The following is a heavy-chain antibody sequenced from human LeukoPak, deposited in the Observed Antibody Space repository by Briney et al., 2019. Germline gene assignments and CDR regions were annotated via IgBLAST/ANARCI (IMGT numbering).Heavy chain of an antibody. J-gene: IGHJ4*02. Sequence: PGGSLRLSCAASGFTFSSYEMNWVRQAPGKGLEWVSYISSSGTTIYYADSVKGRFTISRDNAKNSLYLQMNSLRAEDTAVYYCARGLSSLPGLTDYWGQGTLVTVSS. CDR3: ARGLSSLPGLTDY. D-gene: IGHD6-19*01. CDR2: ISSSGTTI. V-gene: IGHV3-48*03. CDR1: GFTFSSYE.